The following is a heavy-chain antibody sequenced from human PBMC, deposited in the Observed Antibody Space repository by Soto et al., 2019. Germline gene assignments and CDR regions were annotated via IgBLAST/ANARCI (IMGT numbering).Heavy chain of an antibody. Sequence: PGGSLRLSCAASGFTFSTYGMSWVRQAPGKGLEWASAMSASGDHTYYADSVRGRFTISRDNSKNKLYLQVDSLRVEDTALYYCESSGRYLAVDSWGQGTLVTVSS. D-gene: IGHD1-26*01. CDR3: ESSGRYLAVDS. V-gene: IGHV3-23*01. CDR1: GFTFSTYG. CDR2: MSASGDHT. J-gene: IGHJ4*02.